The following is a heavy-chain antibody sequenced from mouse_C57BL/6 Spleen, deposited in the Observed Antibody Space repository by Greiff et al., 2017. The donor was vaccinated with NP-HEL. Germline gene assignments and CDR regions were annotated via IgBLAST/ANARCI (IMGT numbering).Heavy chain of an antibody. D-gene: IGHD3-2*02. CDR2: IYPGSGNT. J-gene: IGHJ2*01. Sequence: VQLQQSGPELVKPGASVKISCKASGYSFTSYYIHWVKQRPGQGLEWIGWIYPGSGNTKYNEKFKGKATLTADTSSSTAYMQLSSLTSEDSAVYYCARAQATLFDYWGQGTTLTVSS. CDR3: ARAQATLFDY. CDR1: GYSFTSYY. V-gene: IGHV1-66*01.